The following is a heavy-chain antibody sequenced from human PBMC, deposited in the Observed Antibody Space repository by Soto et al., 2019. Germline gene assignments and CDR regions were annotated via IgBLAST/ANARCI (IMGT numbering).Heavy chain of an antibody. CDR3: ARDASPVLRFLEWPPRGFDP. CDR2: IIPIFGTA. J-gene: IGHJ5*02. D-gene: IGHD3-3*01. CDR1: GGTFSSYA. V-gene: IGHV1-69*06. Sequence: GASVKVSCKASGGTFSSYAISWLRQSPGQGLEWMGGIIPIFGTANYAQKFQGRVTITADKSTSTAYMELSSLRSEDTAVYYCARDASPVLRFLEWPPRGFDPWGQGTLVTVSS.